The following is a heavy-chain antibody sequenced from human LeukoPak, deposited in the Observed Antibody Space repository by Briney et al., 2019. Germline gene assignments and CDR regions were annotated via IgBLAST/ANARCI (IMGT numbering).Heavy chain of an antibody. CDR1: GFTFSSYA. J-gene: IGHJ4*02. CDR3: AGSYCSSTSCFLRGLYYFDY. D-gene: IGHD2-2*01. V-gene: IGHV3-23*01. Sequence: GGSLRLPCAASGFTFSSYAMSWVRQAPGKGLEWVSAISGSGGSTYYADSVKGRFTISRDNSKNTLYLQMNSLRAEDTAVYYCAGSYCSSTSCFLRGLYYFDYWGQGTLVTVSS. CDR2: ISGSGGST.